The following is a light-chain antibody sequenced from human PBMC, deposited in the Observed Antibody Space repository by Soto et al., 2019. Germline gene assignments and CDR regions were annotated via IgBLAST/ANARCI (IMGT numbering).Light chain of an antibody. V-gene: IGKV3-11*01. Sequence: EIVLTQSPATLSLSPGERATLSCRASQSVSRYLVWYQQKPGQAPRLLIYDTSNRATGIPARFSGSGSGTDFTLTISSLEPEDFAVYYCQKRSTWPTAFGQGTKVEI. J-gene: IGKJ1*01. CDR1: QSVSRY. CDR3: QKRSTWPTA. CDR2: DTS.